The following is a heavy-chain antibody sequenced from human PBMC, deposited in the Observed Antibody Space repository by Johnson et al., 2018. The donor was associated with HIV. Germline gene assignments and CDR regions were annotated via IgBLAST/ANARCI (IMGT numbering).Heavy chain of an antibody. CDR3: AKSIVVVIAGNNDAAFDI. V-gene: IGHV3-33*06. Sequence: QVQLVESGGGVVQPGRSLRLSCAASGFTFSSYGMHWVRQAPGKGLEWVAGIWYDGSNKYYADSVKGRFTISRENSKNTLYLQMNSLRAEDTAVYYCAKSIVVVIAGNNDAAFDIWGQGTMVTVSS. J-gene: IGHJ3*02. CDR2: IWYDGSNK. D-gene: IGHD2-21*01. CDR1: GFTFSSYG.